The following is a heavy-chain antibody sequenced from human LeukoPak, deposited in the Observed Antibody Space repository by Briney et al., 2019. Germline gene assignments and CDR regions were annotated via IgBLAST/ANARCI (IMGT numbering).Heavy chain of an antibody. J-gene: IGHJ4*02. CDR2: INSDGSST. Sequence: GGSLRLSCAASGFTFSSYWMHWVRQTPGKGLVWVSRINSDGSSTSYADSVKGRFTISRDNAKNFLFLQMNSLRAEDTAVYYCARDGDQMYEVYDYWGQGTLVTVSS. D-gene: IGHD1-14*01. CDR3: ARDGDQMYEVYDY. CDR1: GFTFSSYW. V-gene: IGHV3-74*01.